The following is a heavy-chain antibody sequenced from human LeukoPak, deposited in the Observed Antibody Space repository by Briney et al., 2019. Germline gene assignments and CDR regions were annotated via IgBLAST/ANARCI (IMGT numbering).Heavy chain of an antibody. CDR1: GFTFSSYG. V-gene: IGHV3-33*01. CDR2: IWYDGSNK. D-gene: IGHD3-22*01. Sequence: GRSLILSCAASGFTFSSYGMHWVRQAPGKGLEGVALIWYDGSNKNYADSVKGRFTISRDNSETALYLQMNSLRAEDTAVYYCARGNHDSTGYFFDFWGQGTPVTVSS. J-gene: IGHJ4*02. CDR3: ARGNHDSTGYFFDF.